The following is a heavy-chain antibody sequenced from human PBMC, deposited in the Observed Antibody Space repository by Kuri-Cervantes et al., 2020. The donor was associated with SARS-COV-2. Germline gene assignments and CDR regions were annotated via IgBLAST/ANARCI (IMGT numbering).Heavy chain of an antibody. Sequence: SQTLSLTCAVSGYSISSGYYWGWIRQPPGKGLEWIGSIYHSGSTYYNPSHKSRVTISVDTSKNQFSLKLSSVTAADTAVYYCARNSGYSSGWFYYYYYMDVWGKGTTVTVSS. V-gene: IGHV4-38-2*01. CDR2: IYHSGST. D-gene: IGHD6-19*01. CDR1: GYSISSGYY. J-gene: IGHJ6*03. CDR3: ARNSGYSSGWFYYYYYMDV.